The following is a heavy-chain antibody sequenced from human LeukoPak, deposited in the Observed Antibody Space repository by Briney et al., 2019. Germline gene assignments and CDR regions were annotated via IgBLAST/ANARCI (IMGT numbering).Heavy chain of an antibody. Sequence: GGFLRLSCAASGFTFTTSWMSWVRQAPGKGLKWVANIKQDGSQAYYVDSVKGRFTISGDNTKNSLYLQMNSLRAEDTAVYYCARAMFNNGWYPDYFAYWGQGTLVTVSS. CDR2: IKQDGSQA. J-gene: IGHJ4*02. V-gene: IGHV3-7*01. D-gene: IGHD6-19*01. CDR1: GFTFTTSW. CDR3: ARAMFNNGWYPDYFAY.